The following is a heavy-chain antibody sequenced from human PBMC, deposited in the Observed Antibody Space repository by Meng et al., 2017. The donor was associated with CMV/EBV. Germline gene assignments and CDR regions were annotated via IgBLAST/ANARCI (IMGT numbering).Heavy chain of an antibody. CDR1: GYTFTSYD. D-gene: IGHD1-26*01. V-gene: IGHV1-8*01. Sequence: KASGYTFTSYDIKWVRQATGQGLEWMGWMNPNSGNTGYAQKFQGRVTMTRNTSISTAYMELSSLRSEDTAVYYCARGVIVGATGWFDPWGQGTLVTVSS. CDR3: ARGVIVGATGWFDP. CDR2: MNPNSGNT. J-gene: IGHJ5*02.